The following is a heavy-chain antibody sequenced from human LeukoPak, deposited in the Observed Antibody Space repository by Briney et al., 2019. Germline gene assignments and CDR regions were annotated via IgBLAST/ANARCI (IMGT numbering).Heavy chain of an antibody. Sequence: SETLSLTCTVSGGSINTYYWSWIRQPPGKGLEWIGEINHSGSTNCNPSLKSRVTISVDTSKNQFSLKLSSVTAADTAVYYCARAVVDTTMVNYWGQGTLVTVSS. D-gene: IGHD5-18*01. CDR2: INHSGST. V-gene: IGHV4-34*01. CDR1: GGSINTYY. J-gene: IGHJ4*02. CDR3: ARAVVDTTMVNY.